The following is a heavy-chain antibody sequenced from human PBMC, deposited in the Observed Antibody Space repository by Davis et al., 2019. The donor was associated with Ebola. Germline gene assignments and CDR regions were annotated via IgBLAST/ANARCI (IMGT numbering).Heavy chain of an antibody. D-gene: IGHD3-22*01. Sequence: GESLKISCAASGFTFSSYAMSWVRQAPGKGLEWVGRIKSKTDGGTTDYAAPVKGRFTISRDDSKNTLYLQMNSLKTEDTAVYYCTTDGYYYDSSGYYLRDYWGQGTLVTVSS. CDR1: GFTFSSYA. CDR2: IKSKTDGGTT. J-gene: IGHJ4*02. CDR3: TTDGYYYDSSGYYLRDY. V-gene: IGHV3-15*01.